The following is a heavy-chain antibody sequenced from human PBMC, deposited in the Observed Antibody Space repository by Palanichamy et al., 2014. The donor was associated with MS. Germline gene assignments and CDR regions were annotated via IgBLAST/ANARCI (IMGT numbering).Heavy chain of an antibody. CDR3: AREVAIRGYWYFDL. D-gene: IGHD2-21*01. CDR1: GFTFSDND. CDR2: IDIVGDT. V-gene: IGHV3-13*01. Sequence: EVQLVESGGGLVQPGGSLRLSCAASGFTFSDNDMHWVRQVTGKGLEWVSAIDIVGDTYYTDSVKGRFTVSIESAGNYFFLQMNSLTPEDTAVYYCAREVAIRGYWYFDLWGRGTLVTVSS. J-gene: IGHJ2*01.